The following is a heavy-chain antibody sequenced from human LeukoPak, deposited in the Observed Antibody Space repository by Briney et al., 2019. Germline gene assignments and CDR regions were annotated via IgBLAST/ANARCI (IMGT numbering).Heavy chain of an antibody. V-gene: IGHV1-69*06. CDR1: GGTFSSYA. J-gene: IGHJ6*04. CDR3: ARDIVVVPAAALTYYYYGMDV. CDR2: FIPIFGTA. D-gene: IGHD2-2*01. Sequence: ASVKVSCKASGGTFSSYAISWVRQAPGQGLEWMGGFIPIFGTANYAQKFQGRVTITADKSTSTAYMELSSLRSEDTAVYYCARDIVVVPAAALTYYYYGMDVWGKGTTVTVSS.